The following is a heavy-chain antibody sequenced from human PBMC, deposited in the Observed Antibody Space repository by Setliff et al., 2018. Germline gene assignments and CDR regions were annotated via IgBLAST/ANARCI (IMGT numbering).Heavy chain of an antibody. J-gene: IGHJ4*02. CDR1: GYTFTSYA. CDR2: INAGNGNT. V-gene: IGHV1-3*03. D-gene: IGHD2-15*01. Sequence: ASVKVSCKASGYTFTSYAIHWVRQAPGQGLEWMGWINAGNGNTKYSPEFQGRVTITRDTSASTAYMELSSLRSEDMAVYYCARADCSGGSCYREFDYWGQGTLVTVSS. CDR3: ARADCSGGSCYREFDY.